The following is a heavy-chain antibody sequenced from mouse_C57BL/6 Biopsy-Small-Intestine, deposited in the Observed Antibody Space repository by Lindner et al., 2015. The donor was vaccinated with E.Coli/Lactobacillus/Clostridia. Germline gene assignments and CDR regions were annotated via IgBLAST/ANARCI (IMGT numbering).Heavy chain of an antibody. Sequence: VQLQESGPELVKPGASVKMSCKASGYTFTSYVMHWVKQKPGQGLEWIGYINPYNDGTKYNEKFKGKATLTSDKSSSTAYMELSSLTSEDSAVYYCARGYYSNFGYFDYWGQGTTLTVSS. CDR2: INPYNDGT. J-gene: IGHJ2*01. D-gene: IGHD2-5*01. CDR1: GYTFTSYV. CDR3: ARGYYSNFGYFDY. V-gene: IGHV1-14*01.